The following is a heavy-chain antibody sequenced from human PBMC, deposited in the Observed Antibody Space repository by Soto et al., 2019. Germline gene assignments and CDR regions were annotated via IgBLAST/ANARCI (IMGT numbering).Heavy chain of an antibody. CDR2: TSDDGDIQ. J-gene: IGHJ4*02. Sequence: QVLLVESGGGVAQPGTSLRLSCAASGFDFRNYAMHWVRQSPGKGPEWVAITSDDGDIQYYADSVRGRFTISRDNSKNTLYLQMTSLGTEDAAVYFCARAVDAAMDPLDYWGQGTLVTVSS. V-gene: IGHV3-30-3*01. CDR3: ARAVDAAMDPLDY. D-gene: IGHD5-18*01. CDR1: GFDFRNYA.